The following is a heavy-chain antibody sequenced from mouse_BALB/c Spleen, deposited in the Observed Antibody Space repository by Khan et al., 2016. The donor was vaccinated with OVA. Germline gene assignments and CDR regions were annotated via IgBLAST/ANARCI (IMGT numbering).Heavy chain of an antibody. J-gene: IGHJ1*01. CDR1: GYTFTNYW. V-gene: IGHV1-63*01. CDR2: IHPGGGFT. D-gene: IGHD3-1*01. CDR3: ARWATWYFDV. Sequence: QVQLQQSGPELVRPGTSVKISCKASGYTFTNYWLGWLKQRPGHGLDWIGDIHPGGGFTNYNEKFKGKAALTADKSSTSAYMQFSSLTSEDSAVYFGARWATWYFDVWGAGTTVTVSS.